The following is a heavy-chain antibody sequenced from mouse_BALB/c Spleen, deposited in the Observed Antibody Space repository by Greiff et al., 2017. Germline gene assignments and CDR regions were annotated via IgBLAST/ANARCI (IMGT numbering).Heavy chain of an antibody. CDR1: GFAFSSYD. CDR2: ISSGGGST. CDR3: ARHNGYDGYDMDY. J-gene: IGHJ4*01. V-gene: IGHV5-12-1*01. Sequence: EVKLVESGGGLVKPGGSLKLSCAASGFAFSSYDMSWVRQTPVKRLEWVAYISSGGGSTYYPDTLKGRFTISRDNAKNTLYLQMSSLKSEDTAMYCCARHNGYDGYDMDYWGQGTSVTVSS. D-gene: IGHD2-2*01.